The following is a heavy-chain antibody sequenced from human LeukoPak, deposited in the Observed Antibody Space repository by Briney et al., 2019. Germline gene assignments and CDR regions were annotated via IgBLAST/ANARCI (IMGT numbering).Heavy chain of an antibody. CDR3: ARLDDFWSGYWGNYYYYMDA. D-gene: IGHD3-3*01. V-gene: IGHV3-7*01. CDR1: GFTFSSYW. J-gene: IGHJ6*03. CDR2: IKQDGSEK. Sequence: GGSLRLSCAASGFTFSSYWMSWVRQAPGKGLEWVANIKQDGSEKYYVDSVKGRFTISRDNAKNSLYLQMNSLRAEDTAVYYCARLDDFWSGYWGNYYYYMDAWGKETTVTVSS.